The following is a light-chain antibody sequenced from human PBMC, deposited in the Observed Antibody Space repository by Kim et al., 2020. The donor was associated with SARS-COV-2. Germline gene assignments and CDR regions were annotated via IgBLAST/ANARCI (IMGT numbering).Light chain of an antibody. CDR1: QSVSDTY. J-gene: IGKJ1*01. V-gene: IGKV3-20*01. Sequence: EIVLTQSPGTLSLFPGERATLSCRASQSVSDTYLAWYQQRPGQAPRLLIYGASSRATGIPDRFSGRGSGTDFTLTISRLETEDFAVYYCQQLDNSVWTFGQGTKVDIK. CDR3: QQLDNSVWT. CDR2: GAS.